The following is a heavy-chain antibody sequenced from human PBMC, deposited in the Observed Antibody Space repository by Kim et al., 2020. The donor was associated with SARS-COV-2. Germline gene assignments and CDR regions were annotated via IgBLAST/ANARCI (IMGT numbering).Heavy chain of an antibody. CDR3: AFSSYSGAFDI. J-gene: IGHJ3*02. V-gene: IGHV4-39*01. CDR2: T. Sequence: TYYNPSLKSRVTISVDTSKNQFSLKLSSVTAADTAVYYCAFSSYSGAFDIWGQGTMVTVSS. D-gene: IGHD2-15*01.